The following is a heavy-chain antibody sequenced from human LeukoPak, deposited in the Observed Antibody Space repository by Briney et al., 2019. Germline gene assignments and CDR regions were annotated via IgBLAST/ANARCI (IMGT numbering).Heavy chain of an antibody. V-gene: IGHV5-51*01. CDR1: GYSFTNHW. Sequence: GESLKISWKGSGYSFTNHWIAWGRQLPGKGLEWMGIIYPGDSDTRYSPSFQCQVTISADKSISTAYLQWSSLKASDTAMYYCARLPQWGGTYHFDYWGQGTLLTVSS. CDR3: ARLPQWGGTYHFDY. CDR2: IYPGDSDT. J-gene: IGHJ4*02. D-gene: IGHD1-1*01.